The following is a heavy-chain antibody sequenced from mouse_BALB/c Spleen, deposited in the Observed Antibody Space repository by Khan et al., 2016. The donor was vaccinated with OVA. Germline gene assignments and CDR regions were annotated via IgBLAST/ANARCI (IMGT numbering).Heavy chain of an antibody. CDR1: GYTFTNYW. CDR2: IFPGTGTT. Sequence: QVQLQQSGAELAKPGASVKLSCRTSGYTFTNYWIQWVKQRPGQGLGWIGEIFPGTGTTYYHENFKGKATLTIDPSSSTGDWLLSSLTSEDSAVYFCARGYFGNYDFAYWGQGTLVTVSA. J-gene: IGHJ3*01. CDR3: ARGYFGNYDFAY. D-gene: IGHD2-1*01. V-gene: IGHV1S132*01.